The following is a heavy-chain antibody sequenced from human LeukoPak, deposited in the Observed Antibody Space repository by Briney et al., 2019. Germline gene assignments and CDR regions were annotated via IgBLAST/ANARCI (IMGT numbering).Heavy chain of an antibody. J-gene: IGHJ5*02. Sequence: ASVKVSCKASGYTFTSYDINWVRQATGQGLEWMGWMNPNSGNTGYAQKFQGRVTITRNTSISTAYMELSSLRSEDTAVYYCARVRVTGTTRWFDPWGQGTLVTVSS. CDR3: ARVRVTGTTRWFDP. CDR2: MNPNSGNT. CDR1: GYTFTSYD. V-gene: IGHV1-8*03. D-gene: IGHD1-7*01.